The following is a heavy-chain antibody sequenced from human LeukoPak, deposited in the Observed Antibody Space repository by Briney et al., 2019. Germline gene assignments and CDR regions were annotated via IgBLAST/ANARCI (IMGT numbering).Heavy chain of an antibody. J-gene: IGHJ4*02. D-gene: IGHD3-22*01. CDR2: VYSGGST. CDR3: ASGYYDSSGYYPHYFDY. Sequence: GGSLRLSCAASGFTVSSNYMTWVRQAPGKGLEWVSVVYSGGSTYYADSVKGRFTISRDYSKNTLSLQMNSLRAEDTAVYYCASGYYDSSGYYPHYFDYWGQGTLVTVSS. CDR1: GFTVSSNY. V-gene: IGHV3-53*01.